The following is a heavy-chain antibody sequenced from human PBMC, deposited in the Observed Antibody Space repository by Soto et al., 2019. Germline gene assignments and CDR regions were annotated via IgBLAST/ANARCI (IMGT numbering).Heavy chain of an antibody. CDR2: IYYSGST. CDR1: GGSISSGDYY. J-gene: IGHJ6*02. CDR3: ARDSGSSGWYLPTPFYYYYGMDV. Sequence: SETLSLTCTVSGGSISSGDYYWSWIRQPPGKGLEWIGYIYYSGSTYYNPSLKSRVTISVDTSKNQFSLKLSSVTAADTAVYYCARDSGSSGWYLPTPFYYYYGMDVWGQGTTVTVSS. D-gene: IGHD6-19*01. V-gene: IGHV4-30-4*01.